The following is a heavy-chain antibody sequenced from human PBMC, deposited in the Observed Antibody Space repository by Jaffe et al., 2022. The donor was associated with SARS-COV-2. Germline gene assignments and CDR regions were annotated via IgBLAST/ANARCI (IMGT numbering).Heavy chain of an antibody. D-gene: IGHD3-22*01. CDR2: ISYDGTNK. J-gene: IGHJ4*02. Sequence: QVQLVESGGGVVQPGRSLRLSCAASGFTFSTYAMHWVRQAPGKGLEWVAAISYDGTNKYYADSVKGRFTISRDNSNNTLYVQMSSLRVEDTALYYCTRTPYDYYDSSGSTPDFDYWGQGTLVTVSS. CDR1: GFTFSTYA. CDR3: TRTPYDYYDSSGSTPDFDY. V-gene: IGHV3-30-3*01.